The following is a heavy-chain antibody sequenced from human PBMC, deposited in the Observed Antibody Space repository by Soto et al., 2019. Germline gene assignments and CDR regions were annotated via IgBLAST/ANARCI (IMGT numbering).Heavy chain of an antibody. D-gene: IGHD3-22*01. V-gene: IGHV3-30-3*01. Sequence: LILSCAASGFAFSSYPMHWVRQTPGKGLEWVALISYDGTSQYYADSVKGRFTISRDNSKNRLYLQMNSLRTEDSAVYYCARDTMDYSASSGYFTSWGQGNLVTVSS. CDR3: ARDTMDYSASSGYFTS. CDR1: GFAFSSYP. CDR2: ISYDGTSQ. J-gene: IGHJ1*01.